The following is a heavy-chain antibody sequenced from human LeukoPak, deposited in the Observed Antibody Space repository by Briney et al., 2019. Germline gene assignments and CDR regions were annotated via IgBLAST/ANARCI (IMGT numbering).Heavy chain of an antibody. CDR2: INNVPGAT. D-gene: IGHD5-12*01. CDR1: GFSFITSP. J-gene: IGHJ6*02. V-gene: IGHV3-23*01. Sequence: GGALRLSCAASGFSFITSPMNSVRQPPGKGLEGVSAINNVPGATFYIGSVRDRLTISRDDSKSNLYLQKNSPRNEDTGTYYCAKTHYDLLDVWGQGTTVTVSS. CDR3: AKTHYDLLDV.